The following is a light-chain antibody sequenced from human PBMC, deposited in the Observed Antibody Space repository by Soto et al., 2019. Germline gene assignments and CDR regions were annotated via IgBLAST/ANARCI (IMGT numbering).Light chain of an antibody. CDR1: SSDVGGYNY. Sequence: QSVLTQPPSASGSPGQSVTFSCTGTSSDVGGYNYVSWYQQHPGKAPKLMIYAVTDRPSGVSSRFSGSKSGNTASLTISGLQAEDEADYYCSSYTSSSTLFGTGTKVTVL. V-gene: IGLV2-14*01. CDR3: SSYTSSSTL. J-gene: IGLJ1*01. CDR2: AVT.